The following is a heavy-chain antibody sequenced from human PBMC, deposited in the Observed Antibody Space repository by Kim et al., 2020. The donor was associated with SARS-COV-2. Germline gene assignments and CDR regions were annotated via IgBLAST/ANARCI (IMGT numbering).Heavy chain of an antibody. CDR2: IYSGGST. V-gene: IGHV3-53*01. D-gene: IGHD6-13*01. J-gene: IGHJ4*02. Sequence: SLRLSCAASGFTVSSNYMSWVRQAPGKGLEWVSVIYSGGSTYYADSVKGRFTISRDNSKNTLYLQMNSLRAEDTAVYYCGYSSSWYGSDYWGQGTLVTV. CDR1: GFTVSSNY. CDR3: GYSSSWYGSDY.